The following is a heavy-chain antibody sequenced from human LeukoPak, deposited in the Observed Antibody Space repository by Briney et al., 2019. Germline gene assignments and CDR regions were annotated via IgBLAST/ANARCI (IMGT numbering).Heavy chain of an antibody. D-gene: IGHD3-10*01. V-gene: IGHV1-18*01. CDR2: ISAYNGNT. Sequence: ASVKVSCKASGYTFTNYGISWVRQAPGQGLEWMGWISAYNGNTHYAQNLQGRVTMTTDTSTSTAYMELKSLRSDDTAVYYCARGGHRRYYYTSGSAFDPWGQGTLVTVSS. CDR1: GYTFTNYG. J-gene: IGHJ5*02. CDR3: ARGGHRRYYYTSGSAFDP.